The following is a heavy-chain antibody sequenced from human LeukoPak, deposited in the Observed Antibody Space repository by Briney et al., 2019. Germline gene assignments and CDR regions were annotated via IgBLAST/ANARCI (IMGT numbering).Heavy chain of an antibody. D-gene: IGHD6-6*01. Sequence: ASVKVPCKASGCTFTSYSLNWVRQAPGQGLEWMEWISTYNGNTNYAEKLQGRVTMTTDAPTSTAYMELRTLRSDDTAVYYCAKDRWMDGSSSFDNWGQGTLVTVSS. CDR1: GCTFTSYS. V-gene: IGHV1-18*01. J-gene: IGHJ4*02. CDR3: AKDRWMDGSSSFDN. CDR2: ISTYNGNT.